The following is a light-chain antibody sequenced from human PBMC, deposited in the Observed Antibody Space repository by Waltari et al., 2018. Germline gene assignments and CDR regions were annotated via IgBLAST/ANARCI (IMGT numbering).Light chain of an antibody. CDR2: DVS. J-gene: IGLJ2*01. CDR3: CSYTKTKTVV. Sequence: QSALTQPASVSGSPGQSITISCTGTSSDVGGYHFFSWYQVHPGRAPKVILFDVSNRPSGVSRRFSGSKSRSTASLTISGLQAEDEADYYCCSYTKTKTVVFGGGTKVTVL. V-gene: IGLV2-14*03. CDR1: SSDVGGYHF.